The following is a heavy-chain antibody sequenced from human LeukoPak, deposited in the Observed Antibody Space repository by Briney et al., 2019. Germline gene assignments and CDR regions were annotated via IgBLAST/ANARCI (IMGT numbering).Heavy chain of an antibody. J-gene: IGHJ5*02. V-gene: IGHV3-20*04. D-gene: IGHD6-19*01. CDR2: IDWKGRPT. CDR1: GFSFDDYD. CDR3: AREVYRIGVGGFDP. Sequence: GGSLRLSCAASGFSFDDYDMAWLRQAPGKGLEWVSDIDWKGRPTSYADSVKGRSTISRDNAQKSLYLQMDSLRAEDTALYYCAREVYRIGVGGFDPWGQGTLVIVSS.